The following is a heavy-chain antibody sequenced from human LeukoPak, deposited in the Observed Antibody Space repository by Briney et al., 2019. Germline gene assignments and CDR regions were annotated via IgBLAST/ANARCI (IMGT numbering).Heavy chain of an antibody. J-gene: IGHJ5*02. CDR3: ARDRSRIAAAGTGWFDP. CDR1: GFTFSRYS. V-gene: IGHV3-48*01. D-gene: IGHD6-13*01. Sequence: GGSLRLSCAASGFTFSRYSMNGVRQAPGKGLERVSYISSSISTIYYADSVEGRFTISRDDDKTSLYLQMNSVRAEDTAVYYCARDRSRIAAAGTGWFDPWGQGTLVTVSS. CDR2: ISSSISTI.